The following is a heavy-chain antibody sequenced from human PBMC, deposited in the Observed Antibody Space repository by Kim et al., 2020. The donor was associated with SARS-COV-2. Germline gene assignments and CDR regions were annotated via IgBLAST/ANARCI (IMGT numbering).Heavy chain of an antibody. CDR3: GTYRGDH. Sequence: GGSLRLSCEVSGFTFSDAWMYWVRQAPGRGLEWVGRIRSKVDDGTAAYAAPVKGRFTISRDDPKSILYLQMDNLKTEDTAVYYCGTYRGDHWGQGTLVTVSS. D-gene: IGHD3-10*01. CDR2: IRSKVDDGTA. CDR1: GFTFSDAW. J-gene: IGHJ4*02. V-gene: IGHV3-15*01.